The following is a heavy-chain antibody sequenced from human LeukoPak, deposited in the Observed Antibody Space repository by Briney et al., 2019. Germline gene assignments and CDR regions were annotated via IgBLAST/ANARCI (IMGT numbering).Heavy chain of an antibody. CDR2: ITPSGST. CDR1: GGYFSGYF. D-gene: IGHD3-22*01. Sequence: PSETLSLTCVVYGGYFSGYFWSWIRQPPGKGLEWIGEITPSGSTNYSPSLKSRVSISIDTSKKKLSLRLTSVTAADSAVYYCASSFYYDSRDYWGQGTLVTVSS. V-gene: IGHV4-34*01. CDR3: ASSFYYDSRDY. J-gene: IGHJ4*02.